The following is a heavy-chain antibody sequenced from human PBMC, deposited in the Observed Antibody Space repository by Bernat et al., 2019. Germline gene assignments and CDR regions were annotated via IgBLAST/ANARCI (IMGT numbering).Heavy chain of an antibody. Sequence: QLQLQESGPGLVKPSETLSLTCTVSGGSISSSSYYWGWIRQPPGKGLEWIGSIYYSGSTYYNPSLKSRVTISVDTSKNQFSLKLSSVTAADTAVYYCAREGRSWYYYFDHWGQGTLVTVSS. CDR3: AREGRSWYYYFDH. J-gene: IGHJ4*02. D-gene: IGHD6-13*01. CDR1: GGSISSSSYY. V-gene: IGHV4-39*07. CDR2: IYYSGST.